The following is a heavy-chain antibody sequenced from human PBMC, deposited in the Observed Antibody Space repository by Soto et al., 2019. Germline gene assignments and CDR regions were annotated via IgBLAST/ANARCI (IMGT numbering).Heavy chain of an antibody. CDR1: GFTFSDYY. V-gene: IGHV3-11*01. CDR3: ARSGFNYGFGYYFDY. D-gene: IGHD5-18*01. Sequence: QVRRVESGGALVKPGGSLRLSCAASGFTFSDYYMSWIRQAPGQGLEWLSYISSRGDTIYYADSVKGRFTISRDNDKNSLYLQMSSLRAEDTAVYYCARSGFNYGFGYYFDYWGQGTLVTVSS. J-gene: IGHJ4*02. CDR2: ISSRGDTI.